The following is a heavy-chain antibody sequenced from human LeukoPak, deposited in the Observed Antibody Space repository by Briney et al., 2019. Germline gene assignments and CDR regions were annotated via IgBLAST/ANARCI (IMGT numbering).Heavy chain of an antibody. Sequence: PSETLSLTCTVSGGSISVYYWSWIRQPPGKGLEWIGYIYYSGSTNYNPSLKSRVTISVDTSKNQFSLKLSSVTAADTAVYYCARQQCNGGSCYSRAIWFDPWGQGTLVTVSS. CDR2: IYYSGST. V-gene: IGHV4-59*08. CDR3: ARQQCNGGSCYSRAIWFDP. D-gene: IGHD2-15*01. CDR1: GGSISVYY. J-gene: IGHJ5*02.